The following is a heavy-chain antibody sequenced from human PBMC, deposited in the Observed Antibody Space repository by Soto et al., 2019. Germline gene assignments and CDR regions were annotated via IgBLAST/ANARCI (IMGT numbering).Heavy chain of an antibody. D-gene: IGHD2-21*02. CDR1: GASVRSGGYY. CDR3: ARDLWGYCGTDCYPLDV. Sequence: SETLSLTCTVSGASVRSGGYYWSWIRQPPGKGLEWIGYIHDSGSTHYNPSLKSRITISVDTSKNQFSLKLNSVTAADTAVYYCARDLWGYCGTDCYPLDVWGQGTTVTVSS. V-gene: IGHV4-61*08. J-gene: IGHJ6*02. CDR2: IHDSGST.